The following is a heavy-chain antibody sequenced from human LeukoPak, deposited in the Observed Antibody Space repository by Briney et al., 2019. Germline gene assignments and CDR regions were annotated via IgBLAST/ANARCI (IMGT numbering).Heavy chain of an antibody. V-gene: IGHV1-8*01. CDR1: GYTLTTYD. CDR2: MNPNSGKT. CDR3: ARETPSRYFDY. Sequence: GASVKVSCKASGYTLTTYDINWVRQAPGQGLEWMGWMNPNSGKTGYAQKFQDRITTTRNTSISTAYMELSSLGSEDTAVYYCARETPSRYFDYWGQGTLVTVSS. D-gene: IGHD4-23*01. J-gene: IGHJ4*02.